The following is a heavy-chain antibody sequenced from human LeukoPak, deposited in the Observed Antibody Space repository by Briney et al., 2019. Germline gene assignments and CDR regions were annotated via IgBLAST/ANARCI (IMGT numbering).Heavy chain of an antibody. Sequence: SQTLSLTCAISGDRVSSNNASWNWFTQSPSRGLECLGRTFYTSKWNNDYAVSVKSRVTINPDTSKYHFSLQLNSVTPEDTAVYYCARRRYYDYTGFFDYWGQGTLVTVSS. D-gene: IGHD3-22*01. V-gene: IGHV6-1*01. CDR3: ARRRYYDYTGFFDY. CDR2: TFYTSKWNN. CDR1: GDRVSSNNAS. J-gene: IGHJ4*02.